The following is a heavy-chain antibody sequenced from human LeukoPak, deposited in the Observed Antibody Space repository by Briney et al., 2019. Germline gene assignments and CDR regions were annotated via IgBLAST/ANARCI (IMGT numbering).Heavy chain of an antibody. D-gene: IGHD6-19*01. CDR3: ARGDSSGWYAVYYYYMDV. V-gene: IGHV3-11*01. CDR1: GFTFSDYY. CDR2: ISSSGSTI. J-gene: IGHJ6*03. Sequence: PGGSLSLSCAASGFTFSDYYMSWIRQAPGKGLEWVSYISSSGSTIYYADSVKGRFTISRDNAKNSLYLQMNSLRAEDTAVYYCARGDSSGWYAVYYYYMDVWGKGTTVTVSS.